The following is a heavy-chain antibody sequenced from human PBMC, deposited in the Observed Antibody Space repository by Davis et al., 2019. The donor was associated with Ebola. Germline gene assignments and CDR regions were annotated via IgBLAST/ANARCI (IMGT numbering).Heavy chain of an antibody. CDR3: ARGWLRTGLDV. CDR1: GDSVSGNSGA. CDR2: TYYTSKWYN. D-gene: IGHD5-18*01. J-gene: IGHJ6*02. Sequence: HSQTLSLTCAISGDSVSGNSGAWNWIRQSPSRGLEWLGRTYYTSKWYNDYAVSVKSRITINPDTSKNQLSLQLNSVTPEDTALYYCARGWLRTGLDVWGEGTTVTV. V-gene: IGHV6-1*01.